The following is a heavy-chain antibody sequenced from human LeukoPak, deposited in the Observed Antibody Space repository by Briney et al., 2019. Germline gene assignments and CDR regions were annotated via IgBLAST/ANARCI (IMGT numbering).Heavy chain of an antibody. J-gene: IGHJ4*02. Sequence: ASVKVSCKVSGYTLTELSMHWVRQAPGKGLEWMGGFDPEDGETIYGQKFQGRVTMNEDTSTDTAYMELSSLRSEDTAVYYCATVNTAMVGFDYWGQRTLVTVSS. CDR3: ATVNTAMVGFDY. CDR1: GYTLTELS. D-gene: IGHD5-18*01. CDR2: FDPEDGET. V-gene: IGHV1-24*01.